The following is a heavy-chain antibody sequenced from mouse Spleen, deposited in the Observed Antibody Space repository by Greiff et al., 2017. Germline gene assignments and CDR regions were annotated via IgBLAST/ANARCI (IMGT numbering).Heavy chain of an antibody. CDR3: ARLLRPLYAMDY. D-gene: IGHD1-2*01. V-gene: IGHV5-12-1*01. J-gene: IGHJ4*01. CDR2: ISSGGGST. CDR1: GFAFSSYD. Sequence: EVKLVESGGGLVKPGGSLKLSCAASGFAFSSYDMSWVRQTPEKRLEWVAYISSGGGSTYYPDTVKGRFTISRDNAKNTLYLQMSSLKSEDTAMYYCARLLRPLYAMDYWGQGTSVTVSS.